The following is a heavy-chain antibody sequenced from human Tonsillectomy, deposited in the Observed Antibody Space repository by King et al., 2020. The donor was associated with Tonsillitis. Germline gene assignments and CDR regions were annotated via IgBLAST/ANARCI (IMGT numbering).Heavy chain of an antibody. D-gene: IGHD3-10*01. CDR3: AGGRGISPLGGSGSSYFDF. V-gene: IGHV4-59*01. J-gene: IGHJ4*02. CDR2: IYNSGST. Sequence: VQLQESGPGLVKPSETLSLTCTVSGGSISSYYWSWIRQTPGKGLEWIGYIYNSGSTNYNPSLKSRVTISVDTSKNQFSLKLRSVTAADTAGYYCAGGRGISPLGGSGSSYFDFWGQGTLVTVSS. CDR1: GGSISSYY.